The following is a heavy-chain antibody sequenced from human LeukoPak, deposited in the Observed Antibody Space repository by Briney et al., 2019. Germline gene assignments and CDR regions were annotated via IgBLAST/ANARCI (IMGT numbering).Heavy chain of an antibody. J-gene: IGHJ4*02. CDR3: ARDQRTYYLGSGSYYKVGRLDF. V-gene: IGHV1-69*10. D-gene: IGHD3-10*01. CDR2: VIPVLGRS. Sequence: GASVKVSCKSSGEDLNNYLITWVRQAPGQGLEWVGHVIPVLGRSNFAQKYRGRITITADESTNTAYMELRSLSSEDTAVYYCARDQRTYYLGSGSYYKVGRLDFWGQGTLVTVSS. CDR1: GEDLNNYL.